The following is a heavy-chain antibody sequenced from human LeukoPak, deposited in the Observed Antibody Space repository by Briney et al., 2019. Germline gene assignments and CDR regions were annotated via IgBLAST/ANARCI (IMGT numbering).Heavy chain of an antibody. CDR3: AKDNYYYDSSGYYLGFDY. Sequence: GGSLRLSCAASGFTFSSYWMHWVRQAPGKGLVWVSRINSDGSSTSYADSVKGRFTISRDNAKNTLYLQMNSLRAEDTAVYYCAKDNYYYDSSGYYLGFDYWGQGTLVTVSS. V-gene: IGHV3-74*01. CDR2: INSDGSST. D-gene: IGHD3-22*01. J-gene: IGHJ4*02. CDR1: GFTFSSYW.